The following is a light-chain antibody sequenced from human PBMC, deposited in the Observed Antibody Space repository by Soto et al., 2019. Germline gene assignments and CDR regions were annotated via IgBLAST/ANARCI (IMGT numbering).Light chain of an antibody. CDR2: EVS. CDR1: SSDVGGYNY. Sequence: QSALTQPPSASGSPGQSVTISCTGTSSDVGGYNYVSWYQQHPGKAPKLMIYEVSKRPSGVPDRFSGSKSGNTASLTVSGRQAEDEAGYYCSSYAGSNGVFGTGTKVTVL. V-gene: IGLV2-8*01. CDR3: SSYAGSNGV. J-gene: IGLJ1*01.